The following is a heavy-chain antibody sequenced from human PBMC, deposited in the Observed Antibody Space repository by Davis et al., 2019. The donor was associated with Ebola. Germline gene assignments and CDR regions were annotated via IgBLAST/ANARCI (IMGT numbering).Heavy chain of an antibody. CDR2: INPSGGST. Sequence: ASVKVSCKASGYTFTSYYMHWVRQAPGQGLEWMGIINPSGGSTSYAQKLQGRVTMTTDTSTSTAYMELRSLRSDDTAVYYCARDSVIAAAGWGLVDYWGQGTLVTVSS. V-gene: IGHV1-46*01. CDR1: GYTFTSYY. CDR3: ARDSVIAAAGWGLVDY. J-gene: IGHJ4*02. D-gene: IGHD6-13*01.